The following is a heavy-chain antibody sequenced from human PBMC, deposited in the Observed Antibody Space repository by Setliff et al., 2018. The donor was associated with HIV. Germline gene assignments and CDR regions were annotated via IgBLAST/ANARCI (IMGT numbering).Heavy chain of an antibody. J-gene: IGHJ4*02. D-gene: IGHD5-18*01. Sequence: GASVKVSCKASGYTFTNYAIHWVRQAPGQRLEWMGWINAGNGNTKYSEKFQGRVTITRDTSASTAYMELNSLRSEDTAVYYCARRGDTTMAFSLDFWGQGTLVTVSS. CDR2: INAGNGNT. V-gene: IGHV1-3*01. CDR3: ARRGDTTMAFSLDF. CDR1: GYTFTNYA.